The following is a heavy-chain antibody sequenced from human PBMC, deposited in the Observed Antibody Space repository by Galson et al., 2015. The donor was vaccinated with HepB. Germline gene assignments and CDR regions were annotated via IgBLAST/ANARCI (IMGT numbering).Heavy chain of an antibody. V-gene: IGHV4-61*01. J-gene: IGHJ4*02. D-gene: IGHD5-18*01. CDR3: ARVTTAMVTFGY. Sequence: ETLSLTCTVSGGSVSSGSYYWSWIRQPPGKGLEWIGYIYYSGSTNYNPSLKSRVTISVDTSKNQFSLKLSSVTAADTAVYYCARVTTAMVTFGYWGQGTLVTVSS. CDR2: IYYSGST. CDR1: GGSVSSGSYY.